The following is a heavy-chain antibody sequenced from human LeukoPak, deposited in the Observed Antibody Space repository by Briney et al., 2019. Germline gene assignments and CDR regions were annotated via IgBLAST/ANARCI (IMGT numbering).Heavy chain of an antibody. J-gene: IGHJ4*02. CDR1: GFSSSSFA. CDR2: ISGGGSYT. CDR3: AKRITVSAGYYLDS. D-gene: IGHD6-19*01. Sequence: PGGSLRLSCVGSGFSSSSFAMSWVRQAPGKGLEWVSTISGGGSYTYFADSVKGRFTVSRDDSKSMHFLQMNSLRPEDTALYFCAKRITVSAGYYLDSWGRGTLVTVSS. V-gene: IGHV3-23*01.